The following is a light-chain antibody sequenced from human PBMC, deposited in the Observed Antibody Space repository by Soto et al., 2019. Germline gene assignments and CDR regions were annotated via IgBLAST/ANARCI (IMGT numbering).Light chain of an antibody. CDR2: AAS. CDR3: QSYNSPPWT. J-gene: IGKJ1*01. V-gene: IGKV1-27*01. Sequence: DIQMTQSPSPLSASVGDRVTITCRASQDIADYLAWYQQRPGQAPKLLIYAASTLQSGVPSRFSGSGSGTDFTLTIRSLQPEDVATYYCQSYNSPPWTFGQGTTVEIK. CDR1: QDIADY.